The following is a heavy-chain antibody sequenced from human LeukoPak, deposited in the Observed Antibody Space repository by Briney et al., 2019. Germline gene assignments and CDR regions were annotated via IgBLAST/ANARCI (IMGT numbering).Heavy chain of an antibody. D-gene: IGHD2-15*01. CDR2: ISGGGDTL. CDR3: AKEWWPRGPDY. CDR1: GFTFSSYE. J-gene: IGHJ4*02. Sequence: GGSLRLSCEASGFTFSSYEMNWVRQAPGKGPEWVSYISGGGDTLHYADSVKGRFTISRDNSKNTLYLQMNSLRAEDTAVYYCAKEWWPRGPDYWGQGTLVTVSS. V-gene: IGHV3-48*03.